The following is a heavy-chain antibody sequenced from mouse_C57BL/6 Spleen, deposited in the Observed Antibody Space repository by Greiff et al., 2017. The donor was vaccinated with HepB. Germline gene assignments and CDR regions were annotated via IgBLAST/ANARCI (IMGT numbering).Heavy chain of an antibody. J-gene: IGHJ3*01. Sequence: EVQLQESGGGLVKPGGSLKLSCAASGFTFSDYGMHWVRQAPEKGLEWVAYISSGSSTIYYADTVKGRFTISRDNAKNTLFLQMTSLRSEDTAMYYCARRIYYDYDVFAYWGQGTLVTVSA. CDR2: ISSGSSTI. CDR3: ARRIYYDYDVFAY. D-gene: IGHD2-4*01. V-gene: IGHV5-17*01. CDR1: GFTFSDYG.